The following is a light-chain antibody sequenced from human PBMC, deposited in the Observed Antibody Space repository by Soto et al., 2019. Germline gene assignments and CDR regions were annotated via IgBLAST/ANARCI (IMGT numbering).Light chain of an antibody. CDR1: SSDVGRYNY. CDR2: DVS. J-gene: IGLJ3*02. CDR3: LSYTGNSVLWV. V-gene: IGLV2-14*03. Sequence: QSVLTQPASVSGSPGQSITLSCTGSSSDVGRYNYVSWYQQHPGKAPKLMIYDVSNRPSGVSNRFSGSKSGNTASLTISGLQAEDEADYYCLSYTGNSVLWVFGGGTKVTVL.